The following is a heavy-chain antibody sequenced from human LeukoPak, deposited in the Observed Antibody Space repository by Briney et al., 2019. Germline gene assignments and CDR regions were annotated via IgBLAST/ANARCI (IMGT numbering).Heavy chain of an antibody. D-gene: IGHD2-15*01. J-gene: IGHJ6*04. CDR2: IYYSGST. CDR1: GGSISSYY. CDR3: ARVVADNYGMDV. Sequence: PSETLSLTCTVSGGSISSYYWSWIRQPPGKGLEWIGYIYYSGSTNYNPSLKSRVTISVDTSKNQFSLKLSSVTAADTAVYYCARVVADNYGMDVWGKGTTVTVSS. V-gene: IGHV4-59*01.